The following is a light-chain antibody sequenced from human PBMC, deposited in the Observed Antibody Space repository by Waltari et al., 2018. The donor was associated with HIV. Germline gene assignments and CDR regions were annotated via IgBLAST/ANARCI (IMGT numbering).Light chain of an antibody. Sequence: QSLLTPLPSASGPPGPRVTISCSGSSSNIGFNYVYWYQQRPGTAPKLLIYGDKKRPSGVPDRFSGSKSGNSASLAISGLQSEDEADYYCAAWDGSLSGGVFGGGTKLTVL. V-gene: IGLV1-47*01. J-gene: IGLJ3*02. CDR2: GDK. CDR1: SSNIGFNY. CDR3: AAWDGSLSGGV.